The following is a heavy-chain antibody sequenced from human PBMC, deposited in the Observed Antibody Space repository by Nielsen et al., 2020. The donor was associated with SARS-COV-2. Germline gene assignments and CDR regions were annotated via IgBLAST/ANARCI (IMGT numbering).Heavy chain of an antibody. CDR2: IIPIFGTA. J-gene: IGHJ6*02. D-gene: IGHD6-19*01. CDR1: GGTFSSYA. CDR3: ARYGGGWSYYYYYYGMDV. V-gene: IGHV1-69*13. Sequence: SVKVSCKASGGTFSSYAISWVRQAPGQGLEWMGGIIPIFGTANYAQKFQGRVTITADESTSTAYMELSSLRSEDTAVYYCARYGGGWSYYYYYYGMDVWGQGTTVTVSS.